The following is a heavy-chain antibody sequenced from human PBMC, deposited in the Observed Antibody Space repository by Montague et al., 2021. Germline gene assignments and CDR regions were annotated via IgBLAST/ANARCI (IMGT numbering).Heavy chain of an antibody. CDR2: ISPDGSNE. D-gene: IGHD6-19*01. Sequence: SLRLSCAASGFTFSNYALHWVRQSPGKGLEWVAIISPDGSNEDYADSVKGRFSISRDNSNNTLYLLMNSLRLEDTAIYYCARVGETSGWYWDRFDPWGQGTLVTVSS. CDR1: GFTFSNYA. V-gene: IGHV3-30*03. CDR3: ARVGETSGWYWDRFDP. J-gene: IGHJ5*02.